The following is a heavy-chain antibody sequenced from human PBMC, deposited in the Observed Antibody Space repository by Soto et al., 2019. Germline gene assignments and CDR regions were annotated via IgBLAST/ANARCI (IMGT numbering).Heavy chain of an antibody. D-gene: IGHD3-9*01. J-gene: IGHJ4*02. CDR1: GFTFSNYN. CDR2: ISTRSHYI. CDR3: ARDSSTGYYLSDFDY. V-gene: IGHV3-21*01. Sequence: LRLSCAASGFTFSNYNMNWVRQAPGKGLEWVASISTRSHYIYYADSLKGRFTISRDNAKNSVDLQISSLRAEDTAVYYCARDSSTGYYLSDFDYWGQGTLVTVSS.